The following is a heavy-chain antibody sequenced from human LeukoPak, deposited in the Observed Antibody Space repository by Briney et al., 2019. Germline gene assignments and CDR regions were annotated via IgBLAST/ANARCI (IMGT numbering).Heavy chain of an antibody. CDR2: INPNSGGT. V-gene: IGHV1-2*02. Sequence: ASVKVSCKASGYTFTGYYIHWVRQAPGQGLEWMGWINPNSGGTNYAQKYQGRVTMTRDTSIRTAYMELSRLRSDDTAMYYCARYYIEGRCFDYWGQGTLVTVSS. D-gene: IGHD3-10*01. CDR3: ARYYIEGRCFDY. J-gene: IGHJ4*02. CDR1: GYTFTGYY.